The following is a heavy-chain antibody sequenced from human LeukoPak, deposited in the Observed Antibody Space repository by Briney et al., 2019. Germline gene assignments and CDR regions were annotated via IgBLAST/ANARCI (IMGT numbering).Heavy chain of an antibody. D-gene: IGHD6-13*01. V-gene: IGHV3-53*01. CDR2: IYSGGST. Sequence: GGSLRLSCAASGFTVSSNYMSWVRQAPGKGLEWVSVIYSGGSTYYADSVKGRFTISRDNSKNTLYLQMNSLRAEDTAVYYCARHRQQLCWFDPWGQGTLVAVSS. J-gene: IGHJ5*02. CDR1: GFTVSSNY. CDR3: ARHRQQLCWFDP.